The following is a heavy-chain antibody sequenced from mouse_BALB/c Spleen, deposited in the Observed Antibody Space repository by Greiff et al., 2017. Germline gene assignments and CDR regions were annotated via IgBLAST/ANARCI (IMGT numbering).Heavy chain of an antibody. CDR1: GYAFTNYL. V-gene: IGHV1-54*01. Sequence: QVQLQQSGAELVRPGTSVKVSCKASGYAFTNYLIEWVKQRPGQGLEWIGVINPGSGGTNYNEKFKGKATLTADKSSSTAYMQLSSLTSDDSAVYFCASKQDYAMDYWGQGTSVTVSS. J-gene: IGHJ4*01. CDR3: ASKQDYAMDY. CDR2: INPGSGGT.